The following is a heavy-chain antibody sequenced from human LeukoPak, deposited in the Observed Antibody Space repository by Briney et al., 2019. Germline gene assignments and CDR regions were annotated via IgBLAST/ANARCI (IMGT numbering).Heavy chain of an antibody. CDR3: ARDPTIAVAGPGY. J-gene: IGHJ4*02. D-gene: IGHD6-19*01. Sequence: ASVKASCKASGYTFTTYGISWVRQAPGQGLEWMGWISAYNGNTNYAQKFQGRVTMTTDTSTSTAYMELRSLRSDDTAVYYCARDPTIAVAGPGYWGQGTLVTVSS. CDR1: GYTFTTYG. CDR2: ISAYNGNT. V-gene: IGHV1-18*01.